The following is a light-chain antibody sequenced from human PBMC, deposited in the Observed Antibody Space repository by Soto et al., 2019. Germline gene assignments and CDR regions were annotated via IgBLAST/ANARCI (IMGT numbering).Light chain of an antibody. Sequence: DIQMTQSPSSLSASVGDRVTITCRASQIISSYLNWYQQKPGETPKLLIYAASNLQSGVPSRFSGSGSGTDFTLTISSLQPEDFAAYYCQQSYNTPRTFGQGTKVEIK. CDR1: QIISSY. CDR2: AAS. V-gene: IGKV1-39*01. CDR3: QQSYNTPRT. J-gene: IGKJ1*01.